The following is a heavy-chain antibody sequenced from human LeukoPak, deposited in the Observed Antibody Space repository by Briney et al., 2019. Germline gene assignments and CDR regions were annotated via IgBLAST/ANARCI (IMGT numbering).Heavy chain of an antibody. J-gene: IGHJ1*01. CDR2: IYYSGST. V-gene: IGHV4-61*01. Sequence: SETLSLTCTVSGGSISSSSYYWSWIRQPPGKGLEWIGYIYYSGSTNYNPSLKSRVTISVDTSKNQFSLKLSSVTAADTAVYYCARTSITMVRGVIIQYFQHWGQGTLVTVSS. D-gene: IGHD3-10*01. CDR3: ARTSITMVRGVIIQYFQH. CDR1: GGSISSSSYY.